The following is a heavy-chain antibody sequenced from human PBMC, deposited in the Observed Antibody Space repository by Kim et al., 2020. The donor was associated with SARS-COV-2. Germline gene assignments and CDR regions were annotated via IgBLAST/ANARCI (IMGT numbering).Heavy chain of an antibody. Sequence: SETLSLTCTVSGGSISSSSYYWGWIRQPPGKGLEWMGTSHYSGRTSDNPSLKSLLTISGDPVKNQASLKLTSVTDAEASGHLCAREVMTIFGVVLLRNW. D-gene: IGHD3-3*01. CDR2: SHYSGRT. CDR1: GGSISSSSYY. V-gene: IGHV4-39*01. J-gene: IGHJ5*01. CDR3: AREVMTIFGVVLLRNW.